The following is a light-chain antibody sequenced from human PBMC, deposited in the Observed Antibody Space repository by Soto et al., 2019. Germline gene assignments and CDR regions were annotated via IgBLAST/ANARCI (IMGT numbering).Light chain of an antibody. CDR3: QQLSRYPLT. CDR2: SAS. J-gene: IGKJ4*01. V-gene: IGKV1-9*01. CDR1: QALSNY. Sequence: DIQLTQSPSVLSASVGDTVTITCRASQALSNYLAWYQQKPGKAPDLLIYSASTLQSGVPSRFSGSGSETEFSLTIRALQPXDFATYYCQQLSRYPLTFGGGTKVDIK.